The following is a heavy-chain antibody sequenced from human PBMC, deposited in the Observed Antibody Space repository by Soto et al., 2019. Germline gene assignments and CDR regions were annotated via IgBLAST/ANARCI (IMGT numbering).Heavy chain of an antibody. Sequence: GGSLRLSCAASGFTFSSYGMHWVRQAPGKGLEWVAVIWYDGSNKYYADSVKGRFTISRDNSKNTLYLQMNSLRAEDTAVYYCAREVSSGWHHYSYYFDYWGQGTLVTVSS. CDR3: AREVSSGWHHYSYYFDY. CDR1: GFTFSSYG. D-gene: IGHD6-19*01. CDR2: IWYDGSNK. V-gene: IGHV3-33*01. J-gene: IGHJ4*02.